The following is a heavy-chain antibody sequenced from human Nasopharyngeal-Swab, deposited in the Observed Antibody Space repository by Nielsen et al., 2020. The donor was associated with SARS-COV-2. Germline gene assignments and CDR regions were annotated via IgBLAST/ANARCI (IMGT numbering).Heavy chain of an antibody. CDR3: ARGITTLYYYYYMDV. V-gene: IGHV4-61*02. CDR2: IYTSGGT. J-gene: IGHJ6*03. Sequence: RQAPGKGLEWIGRIYTSGGTNYNPSLKSRVTISVDTSKNQFSLKLSSVTAADTAVYYCARGITTLYYYYYMDVWGKGTTVTVSS. D-gene: IGHD3-10*01.